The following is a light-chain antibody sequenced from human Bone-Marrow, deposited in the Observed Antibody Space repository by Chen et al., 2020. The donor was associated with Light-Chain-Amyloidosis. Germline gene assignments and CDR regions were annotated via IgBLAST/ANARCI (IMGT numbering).Light chain of an antibody. CDR2: EGS. V-gene: IGLV2-23*01. CDR3: CSYAGSSTFVV. J-gene: IGLJ2*01. Sequence: QSALTQPASVSGSPGQSITISCAGPSSDVGSYNLVSWYQQHAGRAPKLMSYEGSKRPSGVSNRFSGSKSGNTASLTISGLQAEDEADYYCCSYAGSSTFVVFGGGTKLTVL. CDR1: SSDVGSYNL.